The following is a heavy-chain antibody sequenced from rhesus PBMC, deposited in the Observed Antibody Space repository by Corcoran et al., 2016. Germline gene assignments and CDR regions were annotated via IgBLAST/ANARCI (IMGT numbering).Heavy chain of an antibody. CDR3: ARDPATGYFDF. CDR2: IVGSFGTT. D-gene: IGHD6-31*01. Sequence: QVQLQESGPGLVKPSETLSLICIVSGDSISAHWWSLIRQPPGEGLEWIGEIVGSFGTTKYSPSRKSRGTMSKDASRNQLSLKVTSVTAADTAVYYCARDPATGYFDFWGQGVLVPVSS. J-gene: IGHJ4*01. V-gene: IGHV4-80*01. CDR1: GDSISAHW.